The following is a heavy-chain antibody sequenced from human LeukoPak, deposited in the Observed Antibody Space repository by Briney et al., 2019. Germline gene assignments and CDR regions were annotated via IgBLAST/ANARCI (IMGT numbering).Heavy chain of an antibody. CDR2: ISSSGSTI. CDR3: ARDKSTSDYGDYYFDY. D-gene: IGHD4-17*01. Sequence: GGSLRLSCAASGFTFSSYGMHWIRQAPGKGLEWVSYISSSGSTIYYADSVKGRFTISRDNAKNSLYLQMNSLRAEDTAVYYCARDKSTSDYGDYYFDYWGQGTLVTVSS. J-gene: IGHJ4*02. CDR1: GFTFSSYG. V-gene: IGHV3-48*04.